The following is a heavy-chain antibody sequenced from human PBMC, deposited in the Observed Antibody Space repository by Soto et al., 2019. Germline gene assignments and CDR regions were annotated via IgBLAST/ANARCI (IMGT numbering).Heavy chain of an antibody. D-gene: IGHD4-17*01. CDR3: ARESVTTDY. CDR1: GFSFSDYY. V-gene: IGHV3-11*01. CDR2: LSSSGTTI. J-gene: IGHJ4*02. Sequence: QVQLVESGGGLVKPGGSLRLSCAASGFSFSDYYMSWIRQAPGKGLEWVSFLSSSGTTIYYTDSVRGRFTISRDNAKHSLYLQMNNLRAEDTAVYYCARESVTTDYWGQGTLVTVSS.